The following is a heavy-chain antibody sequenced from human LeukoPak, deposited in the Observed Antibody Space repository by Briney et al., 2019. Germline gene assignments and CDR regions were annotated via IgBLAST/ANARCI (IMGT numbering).Heavy chain of an antibody. CDR3: ATDLRSSDY. Sequence: GGSLRVSCAASGFTFSSYAMSWVRQAPGEGLEWVSAISGSGSSTYYADSVKGRFTISRDNSRNTLYLQMNSLRAEDTAVCYCATDLRSSDYWGQGTLVTVSS. J-gene: IGHJ4*02. CDR2: ISGSGSST. D-gene: IGHD1-26*01. V-gene: IGHV3-23*01. CDR1: GFTFSSYA.